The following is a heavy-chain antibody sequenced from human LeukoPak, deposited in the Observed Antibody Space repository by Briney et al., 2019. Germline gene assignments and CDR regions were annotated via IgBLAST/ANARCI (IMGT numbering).Heavy chain of an antibody. CDR3: ARGTRVITAMVSD. V-gene: IGHV3-30-3*01. CDR2: ISYDGSNK. D-gene: IGHD5-18*01. J-gene: IGHJ4*02. Sequence: GGSLRLSCAASGFTFSSYAMHWVRQAPGKGLEWVAVISYDGSNKYYAGSVKGRFTISRDNSKNTLYLQMNSLRAEDTAVYYCARGTRVITAMVSDWGQGTLVTVSS. CDR1: GFTFSSYA.